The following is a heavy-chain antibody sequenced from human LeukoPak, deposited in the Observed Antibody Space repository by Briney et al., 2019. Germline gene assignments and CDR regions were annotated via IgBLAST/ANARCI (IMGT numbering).Heavy chain of an antibody. J-gene: IGHJ4*02. D-gene: IGHD3-16*02. CDR1: GGSFSGYY. CDR2: INHSGST. CDR3: ARGSMITFGGVIAPPYFDY. V-gene: IGHV4-34*01. Sequence: SETLSLTCAVYGGSFSGYYWSWVRQPPGKGLEWIGEINHSGSTNYNPCLKSRVTISVDTSKNQFSLKLSSVTAADTAVYYCARGSMITFGGVIAPPYFDYWGQGTLVTVSS.